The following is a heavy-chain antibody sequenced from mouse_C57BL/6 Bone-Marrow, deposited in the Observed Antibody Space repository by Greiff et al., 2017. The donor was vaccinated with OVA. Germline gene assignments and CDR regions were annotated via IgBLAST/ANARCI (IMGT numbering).Heavy chain of an antibody. CDR1: GYTFTSYW. CDR2: IHPNSGST. CDR3: AGTLYYYGSSNY. Sequence: VQLQQPGAELVKPGASVKLSCKASGYTFTSYWMHWVKQRPGQGLEWIGMIHPNSGSTNYNETFKSKATLTVDKSSSTAYMQLSSLTSEDSAVYYCAGTLYYYGSSNYWGQGTTLTVSS. J-gene: IGHJ2*01. D-gene: IGHD1-1*01. V-gene: IGHV1-64*01.